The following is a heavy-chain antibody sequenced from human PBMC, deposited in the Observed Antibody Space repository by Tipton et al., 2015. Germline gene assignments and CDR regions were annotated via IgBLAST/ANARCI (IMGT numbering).Heavy chain of an antibody. CDR2: IYPGDSDT. CDR3: ARGRRWMATFYVGDAFDI. CDR1: GYTFSTYW. D-gene: IGHD5-24*01. Sequence: QLVQSGAEVKKPGESLIISCKGSGYTFSTYWIGWVRQMPGRGLELMGIIYPGDSDTRYSPSFAGQVTISAAKSINTAYLQWTSLTASDTAMYYCARGRRWMATFYVGDAFDIWGQGTMVTVPS. V-gene: IGHV5-51*03. J-gene: IGHJ3*02.